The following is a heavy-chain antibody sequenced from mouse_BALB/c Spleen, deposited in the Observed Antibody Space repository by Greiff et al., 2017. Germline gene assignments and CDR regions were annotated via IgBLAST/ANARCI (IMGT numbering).Heavy chain of an antibody. D-gene: IGHD1-1*01. Sequence: QVQLKQPGAELVKPGASVKISCKASGYTFTSYWMNWVKQRPGQGLEWIGEIDPSDSYTNNNQKFKDKATLTVDKSSSTAYMQLSSLTSEDSAVYYCARKGGYGYFDYWGQGTTLTVSS. V-gene: IGHV1S126*01. CDR1: GYTFTSYW. J-gene: IGHJ2*01. CDR2: IDPSDSYT. CDR3: ARKGGYGYFDY.